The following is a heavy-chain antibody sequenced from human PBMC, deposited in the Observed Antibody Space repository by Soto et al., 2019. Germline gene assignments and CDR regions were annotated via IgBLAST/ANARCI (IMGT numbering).Heavy chain of an antibody. Sequence: GESLKISCKGSVYSFTSYCSGWVRQTAGKGLEWMGIIYPGDSATRDSPPFQSHATTTADNSSSTAYLQWSRLKASDTVMYYCARQAGVEWESAGDYFDYWGQGTLVTVSS. CDR3: ARQAGVEWESAGDYFDY. V-gene: IGHV5-51*01. CDR2: IYPGDSAT. J-gene: IGHJ4*02. D-gene: IGHD1-26*01. CDR1: VYSFTSYC.